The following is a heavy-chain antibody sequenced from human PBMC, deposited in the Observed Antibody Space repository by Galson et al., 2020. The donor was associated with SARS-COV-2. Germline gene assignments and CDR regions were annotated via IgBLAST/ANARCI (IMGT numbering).Heavy chain of an antibody. D-gene: IGHD3-3*01. CDR1: GGSMSGGNFY. J-gene: IGHJ6*03. Sequence: SCTVSGGSMSGGNFYWRWIRQHPGKGLEWIGDISNSGSPNYNPALKSRIIISLDTSKNQFSLRLSSVTAADTAVYYCARDYRFTIFLESYYYMDVWGRGTTVIVTS. V-gene: IGHV4-31*03. CDR2: ISNSGSP. CDR3: ARDYRFTIFLESYYYMDV.